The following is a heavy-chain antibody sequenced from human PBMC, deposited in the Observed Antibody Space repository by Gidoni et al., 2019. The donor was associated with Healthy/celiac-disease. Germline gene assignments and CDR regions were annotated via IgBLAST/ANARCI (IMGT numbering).Heavy chain of an antibody. CDR2: ISSSSSYI. V-gene: IGHV3-21*01. CDR3: ARDPNSYDSSGSRDY. D-gene: IGHD3-22*01. CDR1: GFTFSRYS. J-gene: IGHJ4*02. Sequence: EVQLVESGGGLVKPGGSLRLSCAASGFTFSRYSMNWVRQAPGKGLEWVSSISSSSSYIYYADSVKGRFTISRDNAKNSLYLQMNSLRAEDTAVYYCARDPNSYDSSGSRDYWGQGTLVTVSS.